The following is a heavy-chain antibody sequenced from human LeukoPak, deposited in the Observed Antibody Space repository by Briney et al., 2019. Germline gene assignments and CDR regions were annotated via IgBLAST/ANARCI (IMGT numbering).Heavy chain of an antibody. D-gene: IGHD4-11*01. CDR2: MNPNSGNT. V-gene: IGHV1-8*01. Sequence: ASVKVSCKASGYTFTSYDINWVRQAIRQGLEWMGWMNPNSGNTGYAQKFQGRVTMTRNTSISTAYMELSSLRSEDTAVYYCARSDDYSNYDWFDPWGQGTLVTVSS. CDR1: GYTFTSYD. J-gene: IGHJ5*02. CDR3: ARSDDYSNYDWFDP.